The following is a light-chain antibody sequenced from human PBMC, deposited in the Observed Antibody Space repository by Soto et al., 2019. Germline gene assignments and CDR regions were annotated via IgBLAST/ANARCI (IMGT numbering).Light chain of an antibody. CDR1: SSDVGGYDY. Sequence: QSALTQPASVSGSPGQSITISCTGTSSDVGGYDYVSWYQQHPGKAPKLMIYDVSNRPSGVSNRFSGSKSGNTASLTISGLQAEDEADYYCSSYTTSSPWGFGGGTKVTVL. CDR2: DVS. CDR3: SSYTTSSPWG. V-gene: IGLV2-14*01. J-gene: IGLJ3*02.